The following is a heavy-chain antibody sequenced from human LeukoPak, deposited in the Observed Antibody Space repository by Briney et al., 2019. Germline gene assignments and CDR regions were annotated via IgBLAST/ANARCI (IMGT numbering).Heavy chain of an antibody. CDR3: AKDGGLWVSAHWGGS. CDR2: ITTGDGNT. J-gene: IGHJ5*02. V-gene: IGHV3-23*01. D-gene: IGHD7-27*01. Sequence: GGSLRLSCAASRFTFSSYTMTWVRQAPGKGLKWVSTITTGDGNTYYADSVKGRFTVSRDDSKNTLYLQMNSLRAEDTAVYYCAKDGGLWVSAHWGGSWGRGTLVTVSS. CDR1: RFTFSSYT.